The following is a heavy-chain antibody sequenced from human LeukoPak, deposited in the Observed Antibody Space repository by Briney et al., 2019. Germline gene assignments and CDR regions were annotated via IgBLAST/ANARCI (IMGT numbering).Heavy chain of an antibody. Sequence: PSETLSLTCAVYGGSFSGYYWSWVRQPPGKGLEWIGEINHSGSTNYNTSLKSRVTISVDTSKNQFSLNLSSVTAADTAVYYCSRIGGSSSGYWGQGTLVTVSS. J-gene: IGHJ4*02. CDR2: INHSGST. D-gene: IGHD6-6*01. CDR1: GGSFSGYY. V-gene: IGHV4-34*01. CDR3: SRIGGSSSGY.